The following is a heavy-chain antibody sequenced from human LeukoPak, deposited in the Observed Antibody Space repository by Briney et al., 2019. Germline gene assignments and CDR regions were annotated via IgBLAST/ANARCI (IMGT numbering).Heavy chain of an antibody. J-gene: IGHJ4*02. V-gene: IGHV3-23*01. CDR2: IGSSGSTT. D-gene: IGHD6-13*01. CDR3: AKLHTSSWTDY. Sequence: GGSLRLSCAASGFTFSSYAMSWVRQAPGKGLEWVSAIGSSGSTTYYTDSVRGRFTISRDNSKNTLYLQMNSLRAEDTAVYFCAKLHTSSWTDYWGQGTLVTVSS. CDR1: GFTFSSYA.